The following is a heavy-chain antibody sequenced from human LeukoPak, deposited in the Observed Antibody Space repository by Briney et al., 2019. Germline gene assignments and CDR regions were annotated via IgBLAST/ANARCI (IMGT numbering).Heavy chain of an antibody. V-gene: IGHV1-18*01. Sequence: ASVKVSCKASGYTFTGYGISWVRQAPGQGLEWMGWISAYNGNTNYAQKLQGRVTMTTETSTRIAYMELRSLRSDDTAVYYCARGGMATKLDCWGQGTLVTVSS. CDR2: ISAYNGNT. CDR1: GYTFTGYG. D-gene: IGHD5-24*01. J-gene: IGHJ4*02. CDR3: ARGGMATKLDC.